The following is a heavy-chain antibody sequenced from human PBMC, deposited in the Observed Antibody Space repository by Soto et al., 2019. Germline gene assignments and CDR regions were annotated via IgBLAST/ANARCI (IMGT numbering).Heavy chain of an antibody. CDR1: GGSVSSGSYY. Sequence: ASETLSLTCTVSGGSVSSGSYYWSWIRQPPGKGLEWIGYIYYSGSTNYNPSLKSRVTISVDTSKNQFSLKLSSVTAADTAVYYCARDENSSGFYWFDSWGQGTLVTVSS. CDR3: ARDENSSGFYWFDS. V-gene: IGHV4-61*01. D-gene: IGHD3-22*01. J-gene: IGHJ5*01. CDR2: IYYSGST.